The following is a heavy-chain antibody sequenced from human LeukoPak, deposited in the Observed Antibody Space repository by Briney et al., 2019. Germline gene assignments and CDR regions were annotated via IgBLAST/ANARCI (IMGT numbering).Heavy chain of an antibody. CDR1: GGPFSSYY. CDR3: AGHHPRNTVDF. J-gene: IGHJ4*02. Sequence: SEPLSLTCTAPGGPFSSYYWSWIRQPPGKGLEWIAYISDIGSINSNRSLKSRVTLSLDTSQNPLSMNLCSVTDANTPVYYCAGHHPRNTVDFWGQGTLVTVSS. V-gene: IGHV4-59*08. D-gene: IGHD2/OR15-2a*01. CDR2: ISDIGSI.